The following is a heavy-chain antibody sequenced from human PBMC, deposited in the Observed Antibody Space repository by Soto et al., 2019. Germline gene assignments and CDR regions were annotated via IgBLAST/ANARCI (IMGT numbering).Heavy chain of an antibody. CDR3: ARGDFYGDYLFSWFDP. J-gene: IGHJ5*02. Sequence: QVQLVQSGAEVKKPGSSVKVSCKASGGTFSSYAISWVRQAPGQGLEWMGGIIPIFGTAKYAQKFQGRVTITADESTSTAYMELSSLRSEDTAVYYCARGDFYGDYLFSWFDPWGQGTLVTVSS. CDR2: IIPIFGTA. CDR1: GGTFSSYA. V-gene: IGHV1-69*01. D-gene: IGHD4-17*01.